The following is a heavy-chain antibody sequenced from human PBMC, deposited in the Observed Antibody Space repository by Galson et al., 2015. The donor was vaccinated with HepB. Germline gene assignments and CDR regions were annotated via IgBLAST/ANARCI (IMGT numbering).Heavy chain of an antibody. Sequence: SLRLSCAASGFTFSSYGMHWVRQAPGKGLEWVAVIWYDGSNKYYADSVKGRFTISRDNSKNTLYLRMNSLRAEDTAVYYCARCRLVVPAASYDYYYYYGMDVWGQGTTVTVSS. D-gene: IGHD2-2*01. J-gene: IGHJ6*02. CDR3: ARCRLVVPAASYDYYYYYGMDV. CDR2: IWYDGSNK. CDR1: GFTFSSYG. V-gene: IGHV3-33*01.